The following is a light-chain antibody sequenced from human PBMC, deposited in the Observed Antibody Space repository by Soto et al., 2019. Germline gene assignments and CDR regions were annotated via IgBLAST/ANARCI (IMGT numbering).Light chain of an antibody. CDR1: SSNIGSRS. CDR3: AVWDGTLNGHV. Sequence: QSVLTQPPSASGTPGQRVTISCSGSSSNIGSRSVHWLLLLPGTAPKLLIYRANERPSGVPDRFSGSKSGTSASLAISGLQSEDEADYYCAVWDGTLNGHVFGTGTKLTVL. V-gene: IGLV1-44*01. J-gene: IGLJ1*01. CDR2: RAN.